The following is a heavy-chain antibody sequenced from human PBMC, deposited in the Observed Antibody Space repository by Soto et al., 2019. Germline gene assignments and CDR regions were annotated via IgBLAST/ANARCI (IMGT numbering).Heavy chain of an antibody. Sequence: ASETLSLTCTVSGGSISSYYWSWIRQPPGKGLEWIGYIYYSGSTNYNPSLKSRVTISVDTSKNQFSLKLSSVTAADTAVYYCARCRYSYGFYYFDYWGQGTLVTVSS. CDR3: ARCRYSYGFYYFDY. J-gene: IGHJ4*02. CDR2: IYYSGST. V-gene: IGHV4-59*01. CDR1: GGSISSYY. D-gene: IGHD5-18*01.